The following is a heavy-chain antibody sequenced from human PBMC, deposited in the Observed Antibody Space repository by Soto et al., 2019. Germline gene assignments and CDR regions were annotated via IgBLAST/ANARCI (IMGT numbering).Heavy chain of an antibody. CDR1: GFTFSSFW. CDR2: INTDGSST. CDR3: AKRGVDTFGLSY. V-gene: IGHV3-74*01. D-gene: IGHD3-10*01. J-gene: IGHJ4*02. Sequence: EVQLVESGGGLVQPGGSLRLSCAVSGFTFSSFWMHWVRQAPGEGLVWVSRINTDGSSTSYADSVKGRFTISRDNAKNTLYLQINSLRVEATAMYYCAKRGVDTFGLSYWGQGTLVTVSS.